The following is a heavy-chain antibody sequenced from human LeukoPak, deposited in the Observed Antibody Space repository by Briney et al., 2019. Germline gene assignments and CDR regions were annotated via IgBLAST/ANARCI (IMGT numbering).Heavy chain of an antibody. CDR2: INPNSGGT. CDR1: GYTFTGYY. J-gene: IGHJ4*02. D-gene: IGHD3-22*01. CDR3: ARAPYSYDSSGSTLGY. Sequence: GASVKVSCKASGYTFTGYYMHWVRQAPGQGLEWMGRINPNSGGTNYAQKFQGRVTMTRDTSISTAYMELSRLRSDDTAVYYCARAPYSYDSSGSTLGYWGQGTLVTVSS. V-gene: IGHV1-2*06.